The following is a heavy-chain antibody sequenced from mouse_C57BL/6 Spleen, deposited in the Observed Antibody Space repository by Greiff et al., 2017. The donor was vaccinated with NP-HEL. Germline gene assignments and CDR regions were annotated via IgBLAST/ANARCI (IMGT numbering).Heavy chain of an antibody. CDR2: IYPGSGST. CDR1: GYTFTSYW. D-gene: IGHD2-4*01. V-gene: IGHV1-55*01. Sequence: VQLQQSGAELVKPGASVKMSCKASGYTFTSYWITWVKQRPGQGLEWIGDIYPGSGSTNYNEKFKSKATLTVDTSSSTAYMQLSSLTSVDSAVYYCARYDYGLYYYAMDYWGQGTAVTVSS. CDR3: ARYDYGLYYYAMDY. J-gene: IGHJ4*01.